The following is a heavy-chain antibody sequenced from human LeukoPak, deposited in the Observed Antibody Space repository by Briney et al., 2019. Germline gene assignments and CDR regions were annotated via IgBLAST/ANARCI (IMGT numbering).Heavy chain of an antibody. J-gene: IGHJ6*03. D-gene: IGHD3-3*01. CDR3: AKGGGFWSGYYSLDYYYYYMDV. CDR2: ISGSGGST. CDR1: GFTFSSYA. V-gene: IGHV3-23*01. Sequence: PGGSLRLSCAGSGFTFSSYAMSWVRQAPGKGLEWVSTISGSGGSTYYADSVKGRFTISRDNSKNTLYLQMNSLRAEDTAVYYCAKGGGFWSGYYSLDYYYYYMDVWGKGTTVTVSS.